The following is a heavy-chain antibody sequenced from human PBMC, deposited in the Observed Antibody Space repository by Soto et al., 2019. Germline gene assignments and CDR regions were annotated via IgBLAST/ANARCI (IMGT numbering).Heavy chain of an antibody. V-gene: IGHV3-30*18. Sequence: GPLSLSWPASGLSFSSYGVDWVRQAPGRGLEGVAVISYDGSNKYYADSVKGRFTISRDNSKNTLYLQMNSLRAEDTAVYYCAKNPYRPRYCSSTSCFIEDYWGQGTLVTVSS. D-gene: IGHD2-2*01. J-gene: IGHJ4*02. CDR2: ISYDGSNK. CDR1: GLSFSSYG. CDR3: AKNPYRPRYCSSTSCFIEDY.